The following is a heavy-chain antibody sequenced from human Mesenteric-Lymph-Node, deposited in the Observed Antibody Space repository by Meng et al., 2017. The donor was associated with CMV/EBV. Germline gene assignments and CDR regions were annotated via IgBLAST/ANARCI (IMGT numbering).Heavy chain of an antibody. V-gene: IGHV3-48*04. Sequence: GESLKISCAASGFTFSSYSMNWVRQAPGKGLEWVSYISSSSSTIYYADSVKGRFTISRDNAKKSLYLQMNSLTAEDTAVHYCVIYSAWDWGQGTLVTVSS. D-gene: IGHD6-19*01. J-gene: IGHJ4*02. CDR1: GFTFSSYS. CDR2: ISSSSSTI. CDR3: VIYSAWD.